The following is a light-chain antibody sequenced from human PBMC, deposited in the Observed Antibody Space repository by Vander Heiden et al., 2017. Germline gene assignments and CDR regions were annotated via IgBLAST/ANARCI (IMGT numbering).Light chain of an antibody. J-gene: IGKJ1*01. V-gene: IGKV1-5*03. CDR1: QSIYSW. Sequence: DIHMTQSPSTPSASARERVTITCRASQSIYSWLAWYQQEPGKAPKLLIYKASTLESRVPSRFSGSGSGTEFTLTISSLQPDDFATYYCQQYNSYPWTFGQGTKVEIK. CDR3: QQYNSYPWT. CDR2: KAS.